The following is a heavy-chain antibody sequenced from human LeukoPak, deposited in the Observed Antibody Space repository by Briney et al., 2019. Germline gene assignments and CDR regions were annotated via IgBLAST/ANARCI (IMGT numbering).Heavy chain of an antibody. D-gene: IGHD6-13*01. CDR2: ISSSGSTI. J-gene: IGHJ3*02. CDR3: AGDQQQQPFDPEAFGI. Sequence: GGSLRLSCAASGFTFSDYYMSWIRQAPGKGLEWVSYISSSGSTIYYADSVKGRFTISRDNAKNSLYLQMNSLRAEDTAVYYCAGDQQQQPFDPEAFGIWGQGTKVTVSS. CDR1: GFTFSDYY. V-gene: IGHV3-11*01.